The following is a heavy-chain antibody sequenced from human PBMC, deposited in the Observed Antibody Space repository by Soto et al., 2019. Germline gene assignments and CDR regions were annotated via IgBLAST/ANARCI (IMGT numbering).Heavy chain of an antibody. CDR3: ASLMSSGYYYGMDV. V-gene: IGHV1-69*02. CDR2: IIPILGIA. CDR1: GGTFSSYT. J-gene: IGHJ6*02. Sequence: QVQLVQSGAEVKKPGSSVKVYCKGSGGTFSSYTISWVRQAPGQGLEWMGRIIPILGIAKYAQKFQGRVTITADKSTSTAYMELSSLRSEDTAVYYCASLMSSGYYYGMDVWGQGTTVTVSS. D-gene: IGHD3-10*01.